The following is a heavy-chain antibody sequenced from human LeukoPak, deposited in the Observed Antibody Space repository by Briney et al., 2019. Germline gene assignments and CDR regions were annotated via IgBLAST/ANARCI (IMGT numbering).Heavy chain of an antibody. V-gene: IGHV3-7*01. D-gene: IGHD3-10*01. CDR2: IKRDGSAK. CDR3: AIRGSPMVRNY. Sequence: PGGSLRLSCAASGFQFSNYWMTWVRQAPGKGLEWVANIKRDGSAKSYVDSVKGRFTISRDNAKNSLYLQMNSLRAEDTAVYYCAIRGSPMVRNYWGQGTLVTVSS. J-gene: IGHJ4*02. CDR1: GFQFSNYW.